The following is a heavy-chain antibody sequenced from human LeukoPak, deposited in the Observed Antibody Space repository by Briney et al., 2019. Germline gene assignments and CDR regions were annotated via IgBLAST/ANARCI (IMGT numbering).Heavy chain of an antibody. D-gene: IGHD3-22*01. Sequence: PGGSLRLSCAASGFTFSTYAMTWVRHAPGKGLDGVSGIGGRGGKKYYADSVKGGFTISRDNSKNTLYLQMNSLRAEDTAVYYCAKGSGYYPEYFQHWGQGTLVTVSS. CDR2: IGGRGGKK. J-gene: IGHJ1*01. CDR1: GFTFSTYA. CDR3: AKGSGYYPEYFQH. V-gene: IGHV3-23*01.